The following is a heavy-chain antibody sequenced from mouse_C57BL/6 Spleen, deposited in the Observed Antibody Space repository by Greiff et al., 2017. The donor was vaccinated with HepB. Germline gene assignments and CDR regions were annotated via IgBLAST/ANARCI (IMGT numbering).Heavy chain of an antibody. CDR1: GYTFTDYN. D-gene: IGHD1-1*01. J-gene: IGHJ2*01. V-gene: IGHV1-22*01. CDR2: INPNNGGT. CDR3: SRGGYGSSLDY. Sequence: VQLQQSGPELVKPGASVKMSCKASGYTFTDYNMHWVKQSHGKSLEWIGYINPNNGGTSYNQKFKGKATLTVNKSSSTAYMELRSLTSEDSAVYYWSRGGYGSSLDYWGQGTTLTVSS.